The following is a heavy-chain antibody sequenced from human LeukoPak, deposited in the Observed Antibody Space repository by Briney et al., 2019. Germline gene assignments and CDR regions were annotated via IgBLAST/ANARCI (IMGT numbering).Heavy chain of an antibody. CDR1: GFTLSHYY. Sequence: GGSLGLSCAASGFTLSHYYMTWIRQAPGKGLEWLSCISSSGDTIYYADSVKGRFTVSRDNAENSLYLQMNSLRAEDTAMYYSARQGSEIDYWGQGTLLTLPT. V-gene: IGHV3-11*01. J-gene: IGHJ4*02. CDR3: ARQGSEIDY. CDR2: ISSSGDTI.